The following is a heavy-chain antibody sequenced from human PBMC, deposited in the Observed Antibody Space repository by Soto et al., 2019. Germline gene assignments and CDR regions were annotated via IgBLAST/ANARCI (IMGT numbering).Heavy chain of an antibody. CDR1: GYTFTSYY. J-gene: IGHJ4*02. CDR3: ARDEGSGWYYFDY. Sequence: QVQLVQSGAEVKNPGASVKLACKASGYTFTSYYMHWVRQAPGQGLEWMGIINPSGGSTSYAQKLQGRVTMTRDTSASTVYMELSSLRSEDTAVYHCARDEGSGWYYFDYWGQGTLVTVSS. CDR2: INPSGGST. V-gene: IGHV1-46*04. D-gene: IGHD6-19*01.